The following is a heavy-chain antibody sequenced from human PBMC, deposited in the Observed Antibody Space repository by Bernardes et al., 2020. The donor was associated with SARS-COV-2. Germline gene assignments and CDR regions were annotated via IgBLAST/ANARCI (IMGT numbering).Heavy chain of an antibody. D-gene: IGHD1-26*01. CDR2: INPKSGGT. J-gene: IGHJ5*02. V-gene: IGHV1-2*02. CDR1: GYTFSDYY. Sequence: ASVKVSCKASGYTFSDYYLHWMRQVPGQGLEWMGWINPKSGGTNHAQKFQGRVTLTRDTSTTTAYMEVRSLRLDDTAVYYCARVEATTNYNWFDTWGQGTLVSVSS. CDR3: ARVEATTNYNWFDT.